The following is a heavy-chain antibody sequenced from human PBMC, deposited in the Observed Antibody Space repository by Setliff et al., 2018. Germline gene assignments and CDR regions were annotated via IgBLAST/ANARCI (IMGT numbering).Heavy chain of an antibody. Sequence: SETLSLTCTVSGGSIGSYYWSWIRQPPGKGLEWIGYIYTSGSTNYNPSLKSRVTISVDTSKNQFSLKLSSVTAADTAVYYCARAHDSYYYYYMDVWGKGTTVTVSS. CDR1: GGSIGSYY. CDR2: IYTSGST. V-gene: IGHV4-4*08. CDR3: ARAHDSYYYYYMDV. J-gene: IGHJ6*03.